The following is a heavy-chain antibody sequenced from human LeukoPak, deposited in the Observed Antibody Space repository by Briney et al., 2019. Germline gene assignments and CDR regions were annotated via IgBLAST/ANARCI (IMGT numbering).Heavy chain of an antibody. V-gene: IGHV1-2*04. CDR2: INPNSGGT. J-gene: IGHJ4*02. CDR1: GYTFTCYY. Sequence: ASVKVSCKASGYTFTCYYMHWVRQAPGQGLEWMGWINPNSGGTNYAQKFQGWVTMTRDTSISTAYMELSRLRSDDTAVYYCARTRISSSYYFDYWGQGTLVTVSS. D-gene: IGHD6-6*01. CDR3: ARTRISSSYYFDY.